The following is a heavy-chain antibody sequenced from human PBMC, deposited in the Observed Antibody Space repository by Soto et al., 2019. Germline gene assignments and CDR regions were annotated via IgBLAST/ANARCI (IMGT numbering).Heavy chain of an antibody. Sequence: QGQLVQSGAEVKKPGASVKVSCKASGYTFTRYGISWVRQAPGQGLEWMGWISGYNGDTKYAQKFQGRVTMTIDTATTTAFVELRSLTSDDAAVYYCAKNGHPPYCCYGLGVWGQGTPVTVSS. V-gene: IGHV1-18*01. J-gene: IGHJ6*02. CDR2: ISGYNGDT. D-gene: IGHD2-8*01. CDR1: GYTFTRYG. CDR3: AKNGHPPYCCYGLGV.